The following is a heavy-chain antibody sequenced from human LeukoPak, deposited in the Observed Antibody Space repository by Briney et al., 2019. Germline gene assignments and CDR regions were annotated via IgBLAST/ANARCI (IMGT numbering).Heavy chain of an antibody. V-gene: IGHV3-20*04. CDR2: INWNGGST. D-gene: IGHD1-26*01. Sequence: GGSLRLSCAASGFTFDDYGMSWVRQVPGKGLECVSGINWNGGSTGYADSVQGRFTISRDNAKNSLYLQMNSLRAEDTALYYCARGVDSGSYYAFDYWGQGTLVTVSS. CDR3: ARGVDSGSYYAFDY. CDR1: GFTFDDYG. J-gene: IGHJ4*02.